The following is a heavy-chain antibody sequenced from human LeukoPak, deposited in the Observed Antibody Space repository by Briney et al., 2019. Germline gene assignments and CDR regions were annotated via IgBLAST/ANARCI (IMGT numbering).Heavy chain of an antibody. CDR1: GYTFTGYC. V-gene: IGHV1-2*02. J-gene: IGHJ4*02. Sequence: ASVKVSCKASGYTFTGYCMHWVRQAPGQGLEWMGWINPNSGGTNYAQKFQGRVTMTRDTSISTAYMELSRLRSDDTAVYYCARVPGYYDSSGPNYWGQGTLVTVSS. CDR3: ARVPGYYDSSGPNY. CDR2: INPNSGGT. D-gene: IGHD3-22*01.